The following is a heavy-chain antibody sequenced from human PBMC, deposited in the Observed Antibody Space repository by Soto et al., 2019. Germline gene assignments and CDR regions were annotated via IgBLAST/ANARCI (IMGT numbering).Heavy chain of an antibody. D-gene: IGHD6-13*01. J-gene: IGHJ4*02. CDR1: GFTFSAYA. CDR3: ARQEYITTWYHNY. V-gene: IGHV3-23*01. CDR2: ISGSGGAT. Sequence: EVQLLESGGGVVQPGGSLRLSCAASGFTFSAYAMSWVRQAPGKGLEWVSVISGSGGATYYADSVKGRFTISRDNSKNTLYLQMNSLRAEDTAVYYCARQEYITTWYHNYWGQGTLVTVSS.